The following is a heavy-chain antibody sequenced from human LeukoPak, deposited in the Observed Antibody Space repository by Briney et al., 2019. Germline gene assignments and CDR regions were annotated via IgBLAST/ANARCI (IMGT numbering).Heavy chain of an antibody. Sequence: ASVKVSCKASGYTFTGYYMHWVRQAPGQGLEWMGWINPNSGGTNYAQKFQGRVTMTRDTSISTAYMELSRLRSDDTAVYYCARDRSSTISSYYYYYVDVWGKGTTVTVSS. CDR3: ARDRSSTISSYYYYYVDV. D-gene: IGHD2-2*01. CDR2: INPNSGGT. J-gene: IGHJ6*03. V-gene: IGHV1-2*02. CDR1: GYTFTGYY.